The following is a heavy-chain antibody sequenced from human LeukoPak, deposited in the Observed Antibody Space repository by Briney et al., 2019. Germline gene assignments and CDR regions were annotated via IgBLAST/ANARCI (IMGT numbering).Heavy chain of an antibody. CDR3: AKGLVYVFGSGPDGSAP. Sequence: PGGSLRLSCAASGFTFSSFAMSWVRQAPGKGLGWVSLISGSGGSTYYADSVKGRFTISRDNSKNTLYLQMSSLRAEDTAVYYCAKGLVYVFGSGPDGSAPWGQGPLVTVPS. D-gene: IGHD3-3*01. CDR1: GFTFSSFA. CDR2: ISGSGGST. J-gene: IGHJ5*02. V-gene: IGHV3-23*01.